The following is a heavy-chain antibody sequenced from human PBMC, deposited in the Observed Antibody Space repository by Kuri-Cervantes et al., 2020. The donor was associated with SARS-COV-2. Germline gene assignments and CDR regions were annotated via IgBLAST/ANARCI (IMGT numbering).Heavy chain of an antibody. CDR3: ARDPNANHNNWFDP. CDR1: GGSISSSSYY. V-gene: IGHV4-39*02. D-gene: IGHD4/OR15-4a*01. CDR2: IYYSGST. J-gene: IGHJ5*02. Sequence: SETLSLTCTVSGGSISSSSYYWGWIRQPPGKGLEWIGSIYYSGSTYYNPSLKSRVTISVDTSKNQFSLKLSFVAAADTAVYYCARDPNANHNNWFDPWGQGTLVTVSS.